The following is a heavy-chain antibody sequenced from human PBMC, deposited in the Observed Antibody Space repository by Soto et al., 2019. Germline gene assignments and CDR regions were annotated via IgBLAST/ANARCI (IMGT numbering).Heavy chain of an antibody. D-gene: IGHD7-27*01. CDR3: AREWGLLPYYVMNV. Sequence: QVQLQESAPGLVKPSETLSLTCIVSGDSVTSGSYYWTWLRQPPGKGLEWIGYISYTGRTKYNPSLQSGVTISVDTSKTDFSLNLSSVTAADTAVYFCAREWGLLPYYVMNVWGHGTAVTVSS. V-gene: IGHV4-61*03. J-gene: IGHJ6*02. CDR1: GDSVTSGSYY. CDR2: ISYTGRT.